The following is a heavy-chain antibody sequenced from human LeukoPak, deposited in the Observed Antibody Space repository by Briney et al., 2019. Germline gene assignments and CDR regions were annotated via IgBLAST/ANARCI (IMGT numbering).Heavy chain of an antibody. CDR3: VRSDWFDN. CDR2: VNSDGGFT. CDR1: GFFFSNYG. Sequence: RGSLRLSCAASGFFFSNYGMHWVRQAPGKGLVWVSRVNSDGGFTKYADSVKGRFTISRDNAKNTLYLQMNSLRAEDTAMYYCVRSDWFDNWGQGTLVTVSS. J-gene: IGHJ5*02. V-gene: IGHV3-74*03.